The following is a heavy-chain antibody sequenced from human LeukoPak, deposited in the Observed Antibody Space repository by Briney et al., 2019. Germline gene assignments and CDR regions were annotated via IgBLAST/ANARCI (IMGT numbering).Heavy chain of an antibody. J-gene: IGHJ6*02. CDR2: IWYDGSNK. V-gene: IGHV3-33*01. D-gene: IGHD1-14*01. CDR3: ARDAYVRRGGMDV. Sequence: GSLRLSCAASGFTFSSYGMHWVRQAPGKGLEWVAVIWYDGSNKYYADSVKGRFTISRDNSKNTLYLQMNSLRAEDTAVYYCARDAYVRRGGMDVWGQGTTVTVSS. CDR1: GFTFSSYG.